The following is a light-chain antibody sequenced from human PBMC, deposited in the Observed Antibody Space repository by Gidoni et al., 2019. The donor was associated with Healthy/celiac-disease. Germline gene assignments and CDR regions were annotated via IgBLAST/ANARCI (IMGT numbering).Light chain of an antibody. Sequence: DIQMTQSPSSLSASVGDRVTITCQASQDISNYLNWYQQKPGKAPKLLIYDAPNLETGVPSRFSGSGSGTDLTFTISSLQPEDIATYYCQQYDNLPPFTFGPGTKVDIK. CDR1: QDISNY. CDR3: QQYDNLPPFT. V-gene: IGKV1-33*01. CDR2: DAP. J-gene: IGKJ3*01.